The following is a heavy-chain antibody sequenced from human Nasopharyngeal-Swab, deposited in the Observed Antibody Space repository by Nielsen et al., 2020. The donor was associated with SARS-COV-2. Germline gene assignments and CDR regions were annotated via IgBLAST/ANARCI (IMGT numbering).Heavy chain of an antibody. D-gene: IGHD2-8*02. V-gene: IGHV4-34*01. Sequence: GSLRLSCAVYGGSFSGYYWSWIRQPPGKGLEGIGEINHSGSTNYNPSLKSRVTISVDTSKNQFSLKLSSVTAADTAVYYCARGPLGYCTGGVCYGLDYWGQGTLVTVSS. CDR1: GGSFSGYY. CDR2: INHSGST. J-gene: IGHJ4*02. CDR3: ARGPLGYCTGGVCYGLDY.